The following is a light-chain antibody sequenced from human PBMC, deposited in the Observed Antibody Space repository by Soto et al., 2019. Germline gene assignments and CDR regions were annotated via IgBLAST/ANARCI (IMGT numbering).Light chain of an antibody. CDR2: AAS. CDR3: QQLNSYPRWT. CDR1: QGISSY. V-gene: IGKV1-9*01. Sequence: DIQLTQSPSFLSASVGDRVTITCRASQGISSYLAWYQQKPGKAPKLLIYAASTLQSGVPSRFSGSGSGTEFTLTISSLQPEDFATYYYQQLNSYPRWTFGQGTKVEIK. J-gene: IGKJ1*01.